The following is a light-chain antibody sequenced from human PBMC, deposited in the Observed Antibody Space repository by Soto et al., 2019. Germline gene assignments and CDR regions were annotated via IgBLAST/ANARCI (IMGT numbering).Light chain of an antibody. V-gene: IGKV3-11*01. CDR2: DAS. CDR3: QQRSNWPSIT. J-gene: IGKJ5*01. Sequence: EIVLTQSPATLSLSPVERATLSCRASQSVSSYLAWYQQKPGQAPRLLIYDASNRATGIPARFSGSGSETDFTLTISSLEPEDFAVYYCQQRSNWPSITCGQGTRRAIK. CDR1: QSVSSY.